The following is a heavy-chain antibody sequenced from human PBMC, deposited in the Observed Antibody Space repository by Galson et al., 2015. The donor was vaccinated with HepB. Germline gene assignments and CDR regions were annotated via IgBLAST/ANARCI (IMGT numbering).Heavy chain of an antibody. D-gene: IGHD3-22*01. Sequence: SVKVSCKVSGYTLTELSMHWVRQAPGKGLEWMGGFDPEDGETIYAQKFQGRVTMTEDTSTDTAYMELSSLRSEDTAVYYCATDLLGYYDSCGYPRSNYWGQGTLVTVSS. J-gene: IGHJ4*02. CDR1: GYTLTELS. CDR3: ATDLLGYYDSCGYPRSNY. CDR2: FDPEDGET. V-gene: IGHV1-24*01.